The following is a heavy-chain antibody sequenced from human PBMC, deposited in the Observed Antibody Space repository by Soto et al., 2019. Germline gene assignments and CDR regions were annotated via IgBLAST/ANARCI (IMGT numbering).Heavy chain of an antibody. J-gene: IGHJ5*02. V-gene: IGHV4-34*01. CDR1: GGSFSGYY. CDR3: ARRHRIAVAVLDP. D-gene: IGHD6-19*01. CDR2: INHSGST. Sequence: QVQLQQWGAGLLKPSETLSLTCAVYGGSFSGYYWSWIRQPPGKGLEWIGEINHSGSTNYNPSLKSRVTISVDTSKNQFSLKLSSVTAADTAVYYCARRHRIAVAVLDPWGQGTLVTVSS.